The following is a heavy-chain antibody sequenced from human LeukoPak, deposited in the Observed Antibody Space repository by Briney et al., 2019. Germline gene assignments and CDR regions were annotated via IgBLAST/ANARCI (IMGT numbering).Heavy chain of an antibody. V-gene: IGHV1-2*06. CDR3: ARADTGDY. Sequence: ASVKVSCKASGYTFTSYGISWVRQAPGQGLEWMGRINPNSGGTNYAQKYQGRVTMTRDTSVSTAYMELSSLRSDDTAVYYCARADTGDYWGQGTLVTVSS. J-gene: IGHJ4*02. D-gene: IGHD5-18*01. CDR1: GYTFTSYG. CDR2: INPNSGGT.